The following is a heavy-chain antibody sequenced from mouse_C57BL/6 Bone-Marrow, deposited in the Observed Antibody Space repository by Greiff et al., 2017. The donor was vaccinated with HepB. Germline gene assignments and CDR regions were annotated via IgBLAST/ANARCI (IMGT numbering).Heavy chain of an antibody. J-gene: IGHJ4*01. CDR2: INSDGGST. Sequence: DVKLVESGGGLVQPGESLKLSCESNEYEFPSHDMSWVRKTPVKRLELVAAINSDGGSTYYPDTMERRFIISRDNTKKTLYLQMSSLRSEDTALYYCARQLRLPCYYAMDYWGQGTSVTVSS. D-gene: IGHD3-2*02. CDR1: EYEFPSHD. CDR3: ARQLRLPCYYAMDY. V-gene: IGHV5-2*01.